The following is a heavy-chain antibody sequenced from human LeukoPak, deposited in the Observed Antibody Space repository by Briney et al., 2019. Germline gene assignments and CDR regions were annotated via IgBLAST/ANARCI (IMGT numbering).Heavy chain of an antibody. J-gene: IGHJ4*02. D-gene: IGHD3-10*01. CDR2: INPSGGST. Sequence: ASVKVSCKASGYTFTSYCMHWVRQAPGQGLEWMGIINPSGGSTRYAQKFQGRVTMTRDTSTSTVYMELSSLRSEDTAVYYCARASGSNNFYFDYWGQGTLVTVFS. CDR3: ARASGSNNFYFDY. V-gene: IGHV1-46*01. CDR1: GYTFTSYC.